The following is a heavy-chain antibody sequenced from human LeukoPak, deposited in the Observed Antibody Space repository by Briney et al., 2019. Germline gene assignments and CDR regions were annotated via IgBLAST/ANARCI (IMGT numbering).Heavy chain of an antibody. CDR3: ATAGGWGDYYFDY. D-gene: IGHD3-16*01. CDR1: GYTFTSYD. Sequence: ASVKVSCKASGYTFTSYDINWVRQATGQGREWMGWMNPNSGNTGYAQKFQGRVTMTRNTSISTAYMEPSSLRSEDTAVYYCATAGGWGDYYFDYWGQGTLVTVSS. J-gene: IGHJ4*02. CDR2: MNPNSGNT. V-gene: IGHV1-8*01.